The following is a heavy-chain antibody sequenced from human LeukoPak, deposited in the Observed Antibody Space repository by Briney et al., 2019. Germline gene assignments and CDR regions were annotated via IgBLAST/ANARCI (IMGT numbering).Heavy chain of an antibody. CDR3: ARGLTYLWFGELEFDY. J-gene: IGHJ4*02. CDR2: IRVHNGIT. D-gene: IGHD3-10*01. Sequence: ASVKVSCKASGYTFSSSDISWVRGAPGQGLEWMGWIRVHNGITNYAQKFQGRVTMTTDTSTYTAYMELRSLRSDDTAVYYCARGLTYLWFGELEFDYWGQGTLVTVSS. CDR1: GYTFSSSD. V-gene: IGHV1-18*01.